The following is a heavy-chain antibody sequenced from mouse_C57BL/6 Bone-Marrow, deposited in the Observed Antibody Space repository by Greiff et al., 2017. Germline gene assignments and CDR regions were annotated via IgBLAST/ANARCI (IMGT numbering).Heavy chain of an antibody. CDR2: ISDGGSYT. V-gene: IGHV5-4*01. D-gene: IGHD2-5*01. CDR1: GFTFSSYA. J-gene: IGHJ4*01. CDR3: ERESNTYYAMDD. Sequence: EVQLVESGGGLVKPGGSLKLSCAASGFTFSSYALSWVRQTPEKRLEWVATISDGGSYTYYPDNVKGRLTISRDNAKNNLYLQMSQLKSEDTAMYYCERESNTYYAMDDGGQGTSVTGSS.